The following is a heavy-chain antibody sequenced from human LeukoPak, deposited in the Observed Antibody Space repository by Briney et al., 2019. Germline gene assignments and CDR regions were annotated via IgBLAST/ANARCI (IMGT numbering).Heavy chain of an antibody. CDR2: IYYGGST. V-gene: IGHV4-30-2*01. Sequence: PSETLSLTCAVSGGSISSGGYSWSWIRQPPGKGLEWIGSIYYGGSTYYNPSLKSRVTISVDRSKNQFSLRLSSVTAADTAVYYCARAPPSSSWYLDYWGQGTLVTVSS. CDR1: GGSISSGGYS. J-gene: IGHJ4*02. CDR3: ARAPPSSSWYLDY. D-gene: IGHD6-13*01.